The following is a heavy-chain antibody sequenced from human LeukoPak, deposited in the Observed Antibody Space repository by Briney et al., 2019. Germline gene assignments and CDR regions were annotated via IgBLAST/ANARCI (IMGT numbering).Heavy chain of an antibody. Sequence: GGSLRLSCAASGFTFSSHGMSWVRQAPGKGLEWVSTISGSGDNTYYADSVKGRFTISRDNSKNTLYLQMNSLRAEDTAVYYCAKVTYGSGTYGAFDYWGQGTLVTVSS. CDR2: ISGSGDNT. J-gene: IGHJ4*02. V-gene: IGHV3-23*01. CDR3: AKVTYGSGTYGAFDY. CDR1: GFTFSSHG. D-gene: IGHD3-10*01.